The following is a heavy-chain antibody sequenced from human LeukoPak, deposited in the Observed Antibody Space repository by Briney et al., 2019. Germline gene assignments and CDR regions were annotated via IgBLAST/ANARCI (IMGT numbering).Heavy chain of an antibody. Sequence: PGGSLRLSCAASGFTFSSYSMNSVRQAPGKGLEWVSSISSSSSYIYYADSVKGRFTISRDNAKNSLYLQMNSLRAEDTAVYYCATLWTDSSINWFDPWGQGTLVTVSS. CDR2: ISSSSSYI. CDR3: ATLWTDSSINWFDP. J-gene: IGHJ5*02. CDR1: GFTFSSYS. D-gene: IGHD3/OR15-3a*01. V-gene: IGHV3-21*01.